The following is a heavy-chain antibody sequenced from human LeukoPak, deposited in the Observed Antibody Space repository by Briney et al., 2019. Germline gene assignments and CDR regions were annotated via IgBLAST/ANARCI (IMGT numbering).Heavy chain of an antibody. Sequence: PGGSLRLSCAASGFTFSSYSMNWVRQAPGKGLEWVSSISSSSSYIYYADSVKGRFTISRDNAKNSLYLQMNSLRAEDTAVYYCARRVVQGDWFDPWGQGTLVTVPS. V-gene: IGHV3-21*01. CDR2: ISSSSSYI. D-gene: IGHD2-2*01. J-gene: IGHJ5*02. CDR3: ARRVVQGDWFDP. CDR1: GFTFSSYS.